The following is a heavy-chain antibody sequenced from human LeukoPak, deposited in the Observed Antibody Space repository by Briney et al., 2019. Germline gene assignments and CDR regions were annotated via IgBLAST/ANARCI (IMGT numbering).Heavy chain of an antibody. V-gene: IGHV1-8*01. Sequence: ASVKVSCKASGYTFTSYDINWVRQATGQGLEWMGWMNPNSGNTGYAQKFQGRVTMTRNTSISTAYMELSSLRSEDTAVYYCAREYTMVWGVITENWFDPWGQGTLVTVSS. D-gene: IGHD3-10*01. J-gene: IGHJ5*02. CDR1: GYTFTSYD. CDR2: MNPNSGNT. CDR3: AREYTMVWGVITENWFDP.